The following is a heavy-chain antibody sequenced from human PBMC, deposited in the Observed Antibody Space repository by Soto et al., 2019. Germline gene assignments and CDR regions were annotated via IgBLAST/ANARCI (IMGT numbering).Heavy chain of an antibody. D-gene: IGHD3-22*01. Sequence: ASVKVSCKASGYTFTSYGISWVRQAPGQGLEWMGWISAYNGNTNYAQKLQGRVTMTTDTSTSTAYMELRSLRSDDTAVYYCARARLGKGITMTVVANGMDVWGQGTTVTVSS. CDR1: GYTFTSYG. CDR3: ARARLGKGITMTVVANGMDV. CDR2: ISAYNGNT. V-gene: IGHV1-18*04. J-gene: IGHJ6*02.